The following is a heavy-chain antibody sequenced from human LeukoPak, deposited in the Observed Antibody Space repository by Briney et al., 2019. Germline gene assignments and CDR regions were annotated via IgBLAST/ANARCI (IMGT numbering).Heavy chain of an antibody. CDR3: ARDLGGLWRINWFDP. Sequence: PSETLSLTCTVSGGSISSYYWSWIRQPPGKGLEWIGYIYYSGSTNYNPSLKSRVTISVDTSKNQFSLKLSSVTAADTAVYYCARDLGGLWRINWFDPWGQGTLVTVSS. V-gene: IGHV4-59*01. D-gene: IGHD5-18*01. J-gene: IGHJ5*02. CDR1: GGSISSYY. CDR2: IYYSGST.